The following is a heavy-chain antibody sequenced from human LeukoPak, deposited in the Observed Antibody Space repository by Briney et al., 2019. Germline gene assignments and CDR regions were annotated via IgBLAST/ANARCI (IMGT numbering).Heavy chain of an antibody. CDR1: GGSFSGYY. J-gene: IGHJ5*02. D-gene: IGHD3-10*02. V-gene: IGHV4-34*01. CDR2: INHSGST. Sequence: SETLSLTCAVYGGSFSGYYWSWIRRPPGKGLEWIGEINHSGSTNYNPSLKSRVTISVDTSKNQFSLKLSSVTAADTAVYYCARPLMLGLHHQNWFDPWGQGTLVTVSS. CDR3: ARPLMLGLHHQNWFDP.